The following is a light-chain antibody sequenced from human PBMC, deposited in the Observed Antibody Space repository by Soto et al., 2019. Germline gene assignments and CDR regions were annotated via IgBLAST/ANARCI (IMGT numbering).Light chain of an antibody. CDR1: QSFSSY. Sequence: EIVLTQSPATLSLSPGETATLSCRASQSFSSYLAWYQQKPGQAPRLLIYDASKRATGIPARFSGRGSGTDFTLTISSLEPEDFAVYYFQQRSNWPPVITFGQGTRLEIK. CDR3: QQRSNWPPVIT. V-gene: IGKV3-11*01. J-gene: IGKJ5*01. CDR2: DAS.